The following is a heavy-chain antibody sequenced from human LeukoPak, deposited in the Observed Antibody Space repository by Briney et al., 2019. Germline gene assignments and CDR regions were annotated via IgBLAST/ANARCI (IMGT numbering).Heavy chain of an antibody. V-gene: IGHV4-31*03. D-gene: IGHD2-15*01. Sequence: SETLSLTCTVSGGSISSGGYYWSWIRQHPGKGLEWIGYIYYSGSSYYNPSLKSRVTISVDKSKNQFSLKLSSVTAADTAVYYCARDGLYSVSFDYWGQGTLVTVSS. J-gene: IGHJ4*02. CDR1: GGSISSGGYY. CDR2: IYYSGSS. CDR3: ARDGLYSVSFDY.